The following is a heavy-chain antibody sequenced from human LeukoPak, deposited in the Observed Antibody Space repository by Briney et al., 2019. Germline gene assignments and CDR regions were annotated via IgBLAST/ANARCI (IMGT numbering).Heavy chain of an antibody. V-gene: IGHV1-18*01. Sequence: ASVKVSCKASGYTFTSYGISWARQAPGQGLEWMGWISAYNGNTNYAQKLQGRVTMTTDTSTNTAYMELRSLRSDDTAVYYCARDYSGYDTDYWGQGTLVTVSS. D-gene: IGHD5-12*01. CDR1: GYTFTSYG. CDR2: ISAYNGNT. CDR3: ARDYSGYDTDY. J-gene: IGHJ4*02.